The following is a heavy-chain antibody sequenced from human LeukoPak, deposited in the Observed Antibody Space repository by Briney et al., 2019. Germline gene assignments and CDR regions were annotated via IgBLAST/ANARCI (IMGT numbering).Heavy chain of an antibody. CDR3: ARDDALGDNALDI. J-gene: IGHJ3*02. V-gene: IGHV3-33*01. CDR1: GFTFSSYG. Sequence: GGSLRLSCAASGFTFSSYGMHWVRQAPGKGLEWEAVILNDGGQEKYADSVKGRFTISRDNSKNTLFLQMNSLRAEDTAVYYCARDDALGDNALDIWGQGTMVTVSS. CDR2: ILNDGGQE. D-gene: IGHD3-16*01.